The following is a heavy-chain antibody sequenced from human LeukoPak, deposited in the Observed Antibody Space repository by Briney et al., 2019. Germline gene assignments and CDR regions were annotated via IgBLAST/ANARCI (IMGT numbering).Heavy chain of an antibody. J-gene: IGHJ4*02. V-gene: IGHV3-7*01. CDR2: IKQDGSEK. CDR1: GFTFSSYW. Sequence: PGGSLRLSCAASGFTFSSYWMSWVRQAPGKGLEWVANIKQDGSEKYYVDSVKGRFTISRDNAKNSLYLQMNSLRAEDTAVYYCARDYYDSSGYYYYFDYWGQGTLVTVPS. CDR3: ARDYYDSSGYYYYFDY. D-gene: IGHD3-22*01.